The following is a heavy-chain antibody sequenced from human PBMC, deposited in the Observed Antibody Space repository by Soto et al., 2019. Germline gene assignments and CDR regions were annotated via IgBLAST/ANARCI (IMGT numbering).Heavy chain of an antibody. V-gene: IGHV3-33*01. D-gene: IGHD1-1*01. J-gene: IGHJ4*02. CDR1: GFTFSSYG. Sequence: QVQLVESGGGVVQPGRSLRLSCAASGFTFSSYGMHWVRQAPSKGLEWVAVIWYDGSNKYYADSVKGRFTISRDNSKNTLYLQMNSLRAEDTAVYYCARDLIQLERRADPEPKYYFDYWGQGTLVTVSS. CDR3: ARDLIQLERRADPEPKYYFDY. CDR2: IWYDGSNK.